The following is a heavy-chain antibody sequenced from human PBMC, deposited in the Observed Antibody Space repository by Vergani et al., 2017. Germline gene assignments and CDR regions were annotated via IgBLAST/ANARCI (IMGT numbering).Heavy chain of an antibody. V-gene: IGHV4-59*01. CDR1: GGSISSYY. Sequence: QVQLQESGPGLVKPSETLSLTCTVSGGSISSYYWSWIRQPPGKGLEWIGYIYYSGSTNYNPPLKSLVTIPVDTSKNQFSLKLSSVTAADTAVYYCARLRGYYFDYWGQGTLVTVSS. J-gene: IGHJ4*02. CDR2: IYYSGST. D-gene: IGHD5-12*01. CDR3: ARLRGYYFDY.